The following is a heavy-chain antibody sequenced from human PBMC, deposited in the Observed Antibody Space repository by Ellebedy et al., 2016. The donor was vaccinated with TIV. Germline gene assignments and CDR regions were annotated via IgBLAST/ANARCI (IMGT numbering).Heavy chain of an antibody. V-gene: IGHV1-18*01. CDR1: GYTFTSYG. D-gene: IGHD6-6*01. J-gene: IGHJ6*03. CDR3: ARVGFREQLVLVGQYYYYYMDV. Sequence: ASVKVSCXASGYTFTSYGISWVRQAPGQGLEWMGWISAYNGNTNYAQKLQGRVTMTTDTSTSTAYMELRSLRSDDTAVYYCARVGFREQLVLVGQYYYYYMDVWGKGTTVTVSS. CDR2: ISAYNGNT.